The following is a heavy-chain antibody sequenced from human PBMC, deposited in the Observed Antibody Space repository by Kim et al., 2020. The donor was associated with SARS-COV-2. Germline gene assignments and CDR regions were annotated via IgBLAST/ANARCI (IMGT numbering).Heavy chain of an antibody. D-gene: IGHD3-10*01. V-gene: IGHV1-18*01. CDR3: ARTARRGIWFGELDGFDP. CDR1: GYTFTSYG. J-gene: IGHJ5*02. CDR2: ISAYNGNT. Sequence: ASVKVSCKASGYTFTSYGISWVRQAPGQGLEWMGWISAYNGNTNYAQKLQGRVTMTTDTSTSTAYMELRSLRSDDTAVYYCARTARRGIWFGELDGFDPWGQGTLVTVSS.